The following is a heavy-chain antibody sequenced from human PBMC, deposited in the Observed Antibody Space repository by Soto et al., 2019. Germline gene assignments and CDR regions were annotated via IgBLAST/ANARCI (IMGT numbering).Heavy chain of an antibody. Sequence: GASVKVSCKASGGTFSSYAISWVRQAPGQGLEWMGGIIPIFGTANYAQKFQGRVTITADESTSTAYVELSSLRSEDAAVYYCARRPADFYYYGMDVWGKGTTVTVSS. CDR1: GGTFSSYA. CDR2: IIPIFGTA. D-gene: IGHD2-2*01. CDR3: ARRPADFYYYGMDV. J-gene: IGHJ6*04. V-gene: IGHV1-69*13.